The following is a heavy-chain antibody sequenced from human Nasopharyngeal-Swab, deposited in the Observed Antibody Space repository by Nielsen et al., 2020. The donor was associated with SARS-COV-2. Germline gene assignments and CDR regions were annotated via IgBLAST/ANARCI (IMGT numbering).Heavy chain of an antibody. CDR2: INHSGST. CDR3: ERTRWVLRLRCFDY. V-gene: IGHV4-34*01. J-gene: IGHJ4*02. Sequence: WIRQPPGKGLEWIGEINHSGSTNYNPSLKSRVTISVDTSKNQFSLKLSSFTAEETEGEEGERTRWVLRLRCFDYWGQGTLVTVSS. D-gene: IGHD3-16*01.